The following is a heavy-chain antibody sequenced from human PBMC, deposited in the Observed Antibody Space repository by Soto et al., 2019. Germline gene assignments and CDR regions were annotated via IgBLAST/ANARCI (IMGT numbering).Heavy chain of an antibody. J-gene: IGHJ3*02. CDR3: AKVRQLSLVGDAFDI. CDR1: GVNFVDYA. V-gene: IGHV3-9*01. D-gene: IGHD3-16*01. Sequence: PGGSHRLSSTASGVNFVDYAMHWVRQATGKGLEWVSGISWNSGSIGYADSVKGRFTISRDNAKNSLYLQMNSLRAEDTALYYCAKVRQLSLVGDAFDIWGQGTMVTVSS. CDR2: ISWNSGSI.